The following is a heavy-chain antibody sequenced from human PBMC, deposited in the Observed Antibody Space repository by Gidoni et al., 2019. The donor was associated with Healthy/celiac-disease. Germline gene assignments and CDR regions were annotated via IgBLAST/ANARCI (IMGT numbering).Heavy chain of an antibody. CDR3: ARVIPYDDSSGYYIFDY. J-gene: IGHJ4*02. CDR2: INPNSGGT. CDR1: GYTFTGYY. Sequence: QVQLVQSGAEVKKPGASVKVSCKASGYTFTGYYMHWVRQAPGQGLEWMGWINPNSGGTNYAQKFQGRVTMTRDTSISTAYMELSRLRSDDTAVYYCARVIPYDDSSGYYIFDYWGQGTLVTVSS. D-gene: IGHD3-22*01. V-gene: IGHV1-2*02.